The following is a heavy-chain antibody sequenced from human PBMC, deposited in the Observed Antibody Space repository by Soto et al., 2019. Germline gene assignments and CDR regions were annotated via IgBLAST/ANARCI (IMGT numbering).Heavy chain of an antibody. CDR1: GYTFTSYD. Sequence: ASVKVSCKASGYTFTSYDINWVRPATGQGLEWMGWMNPNSGNTGYAQKFQGRVTMTRNTSISTAYMELSSLRSEDTAVYYCARGYEGHYDFWRFDPWGQGTLVTVSS. D-gene: IGHD3-3*01. V-gene: IGHV1-8*01. J-gene: IGHJ5*02. CDR3: ARGYEGHYDFWRFDP. CDR2: MNPNSGNT.